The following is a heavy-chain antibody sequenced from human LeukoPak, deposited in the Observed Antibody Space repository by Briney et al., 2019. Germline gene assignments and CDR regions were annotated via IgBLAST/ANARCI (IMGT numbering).Heavy chain of an antibody. D-gene: IGHD1-26*01. V-gene: IGHV3-21*01. Sequence: GGSLRLSCAASGFTFSSYSMNWVRQAPGKGLEWVSSISSSSSYIYYADSVKGRFTISRDNAKNSLYLQMNSPRAEDTAVYYCARDREVGFDYWGQGTLVTVSS. J-gene: IGHJ4*02. CDR3: ARDREVGFDY. CDR2: ISSSSSYI. CDR1: GFTFSSYS.